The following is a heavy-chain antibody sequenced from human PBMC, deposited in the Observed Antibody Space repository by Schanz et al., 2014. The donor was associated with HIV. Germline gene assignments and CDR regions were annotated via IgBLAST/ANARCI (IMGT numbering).Heavy chain of an antibody. D-gene: IGHD3-16*02. CDR1: FYTFSHSF. CDR3: ARDKDYTWATYRFPDS. J-gene: IGHJ4*02. V-gene: IGHV1-18*01. Sequence: QVQLLQSGPYFNIPFSSFTFSFNTSFYTFSHSFFIFFLHSPLHGLEWMGWINTEDGDTQYFHKLQGRVSMTRDSSTNTVHMELRNLRSDDTAIYYCARDKDYTWATYRFPDSWGQGTVVTVSS. CDR2: INTEDGDT.